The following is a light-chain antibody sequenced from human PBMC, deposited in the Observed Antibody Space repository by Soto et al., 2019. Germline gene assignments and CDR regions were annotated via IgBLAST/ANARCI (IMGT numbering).Light chain of an antibody. V-gene: IGKV3-11*01. CDR1: QSVSSY. CDR2: DAS. CDR3: QQRVT. Sequence: IVLTQSPATLSFAPREIATLSCRASQSVSSYLAWYQQKPGQAPRLLIYDASNRATGIPARFSGSGSGTDFTLTISSLEPEDFAVYYCQQRVTFGQGTKVDIK. J-gene: IGKJ1*01.